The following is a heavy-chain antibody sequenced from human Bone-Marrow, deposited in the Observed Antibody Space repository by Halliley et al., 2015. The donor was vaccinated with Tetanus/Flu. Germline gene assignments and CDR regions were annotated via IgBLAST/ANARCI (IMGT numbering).Heavy chain of an antibody. CDR2: IKEDGNVK. CDR1: GFTFSTSW. D-gene: IGHD3-10*01. CDR3: ARGIIAFPI. J-gene: IGHJ3*02. V-gene: IGHV3-7*03. Sequence: CAASGFTFSTSWMSWVRQAPGKGLEWVASIKEDGNVKDNMDSVRGRFTISRDNTKMSLSLQMNSLRTEDTALYYCARGIIAFPIWGQGTMVTVSS.